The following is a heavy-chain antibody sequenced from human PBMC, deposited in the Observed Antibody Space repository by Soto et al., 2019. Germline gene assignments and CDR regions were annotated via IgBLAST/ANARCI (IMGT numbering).Heavy chain of an antibody. V-gene: IGHV4-59*08. J-gene: IGHJ5*02. CDR1: GGSISSYY. Sequence: SETLSLTCTVSGGSISSYYWSWIRQPPGKGLEWIGYIYYSGSTNYNPSLKSRVTISVDTSKNQFSLKLSSVTAADTAVYYCARRHNWNYGLFWFDPWGQGTLVTV. CDR2: IYYSGST. CDR3: ARRHNWNYGLFWFDP. D-gene: IGHD1-7*01.